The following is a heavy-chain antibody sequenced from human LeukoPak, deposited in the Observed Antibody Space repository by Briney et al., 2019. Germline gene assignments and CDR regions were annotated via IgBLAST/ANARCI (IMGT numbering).Heavy chain of an antibody. Sequence: QSGGSLRLSCAASGFTFSSYSMNWVRQAPGKGLEWISCISPNSRTIYYADSVKGRFTISRDNSKNTLYLQMNSLRAEDTAVYYCAKDKSQNRITYAFDIWGQGTMVTVSS. CDR3: AKDKSQNRITYAFDI. CDR1: GFTFSSYS. V-gene: IGHV3-48*01. J-gene: IGHJ3*02. D-gene: IGHD3-10*01. CDR2: ISPNSRTI.